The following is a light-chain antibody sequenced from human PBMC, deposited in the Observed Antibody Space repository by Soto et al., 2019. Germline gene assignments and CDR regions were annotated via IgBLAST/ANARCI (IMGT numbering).Light chain of an antibody. CDR1: QSVAVN. Sequence: DIVMPQSPTSLSLSPGDRATLSLRASQSVAVNLAWYQQTPGQAPSLLIYRASIRATDLPARFSGSGSETEFTLTISSLQSEDFAVYYCQQYNSWPLAFGGGTKVDIK. J-gene: IGKJ4*01. CDR2: RAS. CDR3: QQYNSWPLA. V-gene: IGKV3-15*01.